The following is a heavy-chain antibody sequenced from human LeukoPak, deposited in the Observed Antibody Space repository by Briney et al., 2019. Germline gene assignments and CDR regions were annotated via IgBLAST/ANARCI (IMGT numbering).Heavy chain of an antibody. Sequence: PGGSLRLSCAASGFTVRSNYMSWVRQAPGKGLEWVSVISSGGSTYYADSVKGRFTISRDNSKNTLFLQMNSLRAGDTAVYYCAREGPSSGWYVVDYWGQGTLVTV. D-gene: IGHD6-19*01. V-gene: IGHV3-53*01. CDR2: ISSGGST. J-gene: IGHJ4*02. CDR1: GFTVRSNY. CDR3: AREGPSSGWYVVDY.